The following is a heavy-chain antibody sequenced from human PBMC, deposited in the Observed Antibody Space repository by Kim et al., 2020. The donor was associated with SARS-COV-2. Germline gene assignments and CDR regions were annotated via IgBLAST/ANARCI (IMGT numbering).Heavy chain of an antibody. V-gene: IGHV3-23*01. CDR2: ISGSGGST. D-gene: IGHD2-21*02. CDR3: AKDLVVVTATHSDY. J-gene: IGHJ4*02. CDR1: GFTFSSYA. Sequence: GGSLRLSCAASGFTFSSYAMSWVRQAPGKGLEWVSAISGSGGSTYYADSVKGRFTISRDNSKNTVYLQMNSLRAEDTAVYYCAKDLVVVTATHSDYWGQGNLVTVSS.